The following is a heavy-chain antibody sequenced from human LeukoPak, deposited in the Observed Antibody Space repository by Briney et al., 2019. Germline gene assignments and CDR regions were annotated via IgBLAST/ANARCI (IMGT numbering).Heavy chain of an antibody. CDR2: MNPNSGNT. V-gene: IGHV1-8*03. CDR3: ARGPLPSYYDFWSGYPYYFDY. D-gene: IGHD3-3*01. CDR1: GYTFTSYD. J-gene: IGHJ4*02. Sequence: VASVKVSCKASGYTFTSYDINWVRQATGQGLEWMGWMNPNSGNTGYAQKFQGRVTITRNTSISTAYMELSSLRSEDTAVYYCARGPLPSYYDFWSGYPYYFDYWGQGTLVTVSS.